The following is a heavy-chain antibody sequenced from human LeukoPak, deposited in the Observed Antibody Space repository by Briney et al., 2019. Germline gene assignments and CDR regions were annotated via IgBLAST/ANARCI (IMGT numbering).Heavy chain of an antibody. J-gene: IGHJ4*02. V-gene: IGHV1-8*01. CDR3: ATYSSGWSFDY. Sequence: ASVTVSCKASGYTFTSYDINWVRQATGQGLEWMGWMNPDSGYTGYAQKFQDRVTFTRNTSISTAYMELSSLRSEDTAVYYCATYSSGWSFDYWGQGSLVTVSS. D-gene: IGHD6-19*01. CDR1: GYTFTSYD. CDR2: MNPDSGYT.